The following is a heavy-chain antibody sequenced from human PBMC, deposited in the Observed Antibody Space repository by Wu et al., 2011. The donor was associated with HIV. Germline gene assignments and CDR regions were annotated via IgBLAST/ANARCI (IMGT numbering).Heavy chain of an antibody. Sequence: QVQLVQSGAEVKRPGASVKVSCKASGYTFTGYYVHWVRQAPGQGLEWMGWIDPNSGGTNYAQRFQGRVTMTRDTSISTVYMELSSLGSEDTAVYFCARGRVFCTSSSCYKNYLDYWGQGTPGHRLL. V-gene: IGHV1-2*02. J-gene: IGHJ4*02. D-gene: IGHD2-2*02. CDR2: IDPNSGGT. CDR1: GYTFTGYY. CDR3: ARGRVFCTSSSCYKNYLDY.